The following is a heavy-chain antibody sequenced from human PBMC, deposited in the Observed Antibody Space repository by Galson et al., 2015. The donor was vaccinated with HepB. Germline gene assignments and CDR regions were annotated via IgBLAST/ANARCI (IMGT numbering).Heavy chain of an antibody. V-gene: IGHV3-15*01. CDR3: TTDVYYTTYWSWLDP. J-gene: IGHJ5*02. CDR1: GFPFNNAW. D-gene: IGHD2-2*02. Sequence: LRLSCAASGFPFNNAWMTWVRQAPGMGLEWVGRIKSKTDGETTDYAAPVKGRFTISRDDSKTRLYLQMNSLKTEDTAVYYCTTDVYYTTYWSWLDPWGQGTLVTVSS. CDR2: IKSKTDGETT.